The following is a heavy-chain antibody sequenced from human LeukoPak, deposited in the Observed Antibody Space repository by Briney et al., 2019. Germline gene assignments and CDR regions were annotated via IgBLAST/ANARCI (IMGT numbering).Heavy chain of an antibody. D-gene: IGHD3-16*01. CDR1: GFTFVTYE. V-gene: IGHV3-48*03. CDR3: ARDLVSGAYTFDW. CDR2: ISSSGETI. J-gene: IGHJ3*01. Sequence: GGSLRLSCVAPGFTFVTYEMNWVRQAPGKGLEWVSHISSSGETIYYADSVKGRFTISRDNAKNSLYLQMNSLRVEDTAAYYCARDLVSGAYTFDWWGQGTMVTVSS.